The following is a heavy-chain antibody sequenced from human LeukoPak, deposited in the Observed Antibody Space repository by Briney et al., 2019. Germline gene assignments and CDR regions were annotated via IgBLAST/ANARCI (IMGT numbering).Heavy chain of an antibody. D-gene: IGHD5-24*01. V-gene: IGHV4-59*01. CDR1: GGSISSYY. Sequence: SETLSLTCTDSGGSISSYYWSWIRQPPGKGLEWIGYIYYSGSTNYNPSLKSRVTISVDTSKNQFSLKLSSVTAADTAVYYCARNVEMATPGTFDLWGRGTLVTVSS. J-gene: IGHJ2*01. CDR2: IYYSGST. CDR3: ARNVEMATPGTFDL.